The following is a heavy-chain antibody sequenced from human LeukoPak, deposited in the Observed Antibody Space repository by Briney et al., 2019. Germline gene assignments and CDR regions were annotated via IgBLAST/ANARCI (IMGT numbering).Heavy chain of an antibody. CDR1: GGSISSYY. CDR3: ALSSWESDAFDI. D-gene: IGHD6-13*01. V-gene: IGHV4-59*12. J-gene: IGHJ3*02. Sequence: PSETLSLTCTVSGGSISSYYWSWIRQPPGKGLEWIGYIYYSGSTNYNPSLKSRVTISVDTSKNQFSLKLSSVTAADTAVYYCALSSWESDAFDIWGQGTMVTVSS. CDR2: IYYSGST.